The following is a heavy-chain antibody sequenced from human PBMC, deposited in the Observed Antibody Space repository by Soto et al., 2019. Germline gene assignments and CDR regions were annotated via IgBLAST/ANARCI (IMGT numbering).Heavy chain of an antibody. Sequence: EVQLVESGGGLVQPGGSLRLSCAASGFTFSDYCMSWVRQAPGKGLEWVANMNQDGSDKHYVDSVKGRFTISRDNAKNSLDLQMNSLRAEDTAVYYCARGGGNFGYWGQGTLVTVSS. CDR3: ARGGGNFGY. D-gene: IGHD1-1*01. CDR2: MNQDGSDK. CDR1: GFTFSDYC. V-gene: IGHV3-7*01. J-gene: IGHJ4*02.